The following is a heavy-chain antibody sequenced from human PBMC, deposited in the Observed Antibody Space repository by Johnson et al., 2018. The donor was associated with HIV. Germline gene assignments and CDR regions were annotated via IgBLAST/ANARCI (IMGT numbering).Heavy chain of an antibody. CDR3: ARISGWYSPAFDI. D-gene: IGHD6-19*01. V-gene: IGHV3-30*03. Sequence: VQLVESGGGLVQPGGSLRDSCAASGFTFSSYGMHWVRQAPGKGLEWVAVISYDGSNKYYADSVKGRFTISRDNSKNTVYLQMKSLRADDTAMYYCARISGWYSPAFDIWGQGTMVTVSS. J-gene: IGHJ3*02. CDR1: GFTFSSYG. CDR2: ISYDGSNK.